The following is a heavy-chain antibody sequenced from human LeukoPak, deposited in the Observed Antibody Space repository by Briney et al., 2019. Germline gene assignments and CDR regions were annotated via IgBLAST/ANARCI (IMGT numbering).Heavy chain of an antibody. J-gene: IGHJ6*03. Sequence: GGSLRLSCAASGFTLSSNYMSWVRPPPGKGLAWVSLIYSGGSTYYADSVKRGFTISRDNSKNTLYLQMNSLRAEDTGVYYCARATSGSGSRPPLYYYYYMDVWGKGTTVTVSS. CDR2: IYSGGST. CDR3: ARATSGSGSRPPLYYYYYMDV. D-gene: IGHD1-26*01. CDR1: GFTLSSNY. V-gene: IGHV3-66*02.